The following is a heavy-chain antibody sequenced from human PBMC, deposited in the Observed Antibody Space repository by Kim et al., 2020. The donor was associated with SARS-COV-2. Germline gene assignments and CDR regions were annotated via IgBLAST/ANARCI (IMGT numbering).Heavy chain of an antibody. CDR3: ARHYGGWYRGGWFDP. Sequence: SETLSLTCTVSGGSISSSSYYWGWIRQPPGKGLEWIGSIYYSGSTYYNPSLKSRVTISVDTSKNQFSLKLSSVTAADTAVYYCARHYGGWYRGGWFDPWGQGTLVTVSS. CDR2: IYYSGST. V-gene: IGHV4-39*01. CDR1: GGSISSSSYY. J-gene: IGHJ5*02. D-gene: IGHD6-19*01.